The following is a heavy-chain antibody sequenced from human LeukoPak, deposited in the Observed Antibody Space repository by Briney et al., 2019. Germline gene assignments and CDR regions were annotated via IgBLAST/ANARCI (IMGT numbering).Heavy chain of an antibody. Sequence: PGGSLRLSCAASGFTFSSYSMNWVRQAAGKGLEWVSSISSSSSYIYYADSVKGRFTISRDNAKNSLYLQMNSLRAEDTAVYYCAREMATIQAFDIWGQGTTVTVSS. V-gene: IGHV3-21*01. CDR1: GFTFSSYS. CDR3: AREMATIQAFDI. D-gene: IGHD5-24*01. J-gene: IGHJ3*02. CDR2: ISSSSSYI.